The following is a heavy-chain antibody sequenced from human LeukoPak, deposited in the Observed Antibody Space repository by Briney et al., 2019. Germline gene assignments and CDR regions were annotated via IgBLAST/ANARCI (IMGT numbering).Heavy chain of an antibody. CDR2: ISGSGGNT. CDR1: GFTFSSYA. Sequence: GGSLRLSCAASGFTFSSYAMSWVRQAPGKGLEWVSGISGSGGNTYYADSVKGRFTISRDNSKSTLYLHTNSLRAEDTAVYYCAKDAASRPGDYWGQGTLVTVSS. V-gene: IGHV3-23*01. CDR3: AKDAASRPGDY. D-gene: IGHD6-13*01. J-gene: IGHJ4*02.